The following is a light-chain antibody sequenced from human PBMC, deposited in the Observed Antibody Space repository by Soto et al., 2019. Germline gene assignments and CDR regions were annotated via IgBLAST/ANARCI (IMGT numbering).Light chain of an antibody. CDR1: QSNDSK. CDR2: GAS. CDR3: QQYKSWRT. J-gene: IGKJ1*01. Sequence: IVMTQSPATLSVSPGERATLSCRASQSNDSKLAWYQQRPGQAPRLLIYGASTRATGIPARFSGSGSGTEFTLTISCLQSEDFGVYYCQQYKSWRTFGQGTNVEIK. V-gene: IGKV3-15*01.